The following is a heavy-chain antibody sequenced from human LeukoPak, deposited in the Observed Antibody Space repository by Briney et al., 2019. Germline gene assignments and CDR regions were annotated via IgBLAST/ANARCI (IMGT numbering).Heavy chain of an antibody. CDR1: GDNVSSSSAG. CDR3: ARERGASLGYSYGYFVAFDAFDF. V-gene: IGHV6-1*01. J-gene: IGHJ3*01. Sequence: SQTLSLTCAISGDNVSSSSAGWNWIRQSPSRGLEWLGRTFYRSKWYNDYAGSVESRIAINPDTSKNQFSLQLRSVTPEDTAVYYCARERGASLGYSYGYFVAFDAFDFWGQGTVVTVSS. D-gene: IGHD5-18*01. CDR2: TFYRSKWYN.